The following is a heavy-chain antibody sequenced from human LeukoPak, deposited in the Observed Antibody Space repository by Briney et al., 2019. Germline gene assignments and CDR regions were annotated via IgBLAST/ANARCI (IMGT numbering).Heavy chain of an antibody. V-gene: IGHV3-11*01. J-gene: IGHJ4*02. Sequence: GGSLRLSCAASGFTFSDYYMSWIRQAPGKGLEWVSYISSSGSTIYYADSVKGRFTISRDNAKNSLYLQMNSLRAEDTAVYYCARDAYQPLLYPNYFDYWGQGTPVTVSS. D-gene: IGHD2-2*02. CDR2: ISSSGSTI. CDR1: GFTFSDYY. CDR3: ARDAYQPLLYPNYFDY.